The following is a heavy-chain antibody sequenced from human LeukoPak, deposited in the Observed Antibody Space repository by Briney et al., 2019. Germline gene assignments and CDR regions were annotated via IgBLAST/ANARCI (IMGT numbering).Heavy chain of an antibody. CDR1: GGSISSYY. CDR3: ARYGEVAGYYAPNFDY. V-gene: IGHV4-59*08. CDR2: IYYSGST. D-gene: IGHD1-26*01. Sequence: SETLSLTCTVSGGSISSYYWSWIRQPPGKGLEWIGYIYYSGSTNYNPSLKSRVTISVDTSKNQFSLKLSSVTAADTAVYYCARYGEVAGYYAPNFDYWGQGTLVTVSS. J-gene: IGHJ4*02.